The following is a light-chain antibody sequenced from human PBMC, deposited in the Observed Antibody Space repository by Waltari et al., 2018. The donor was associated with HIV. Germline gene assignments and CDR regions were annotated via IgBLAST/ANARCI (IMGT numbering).Light chain of an antibody. J-gene: IGKJ1*01. CDR1: QSVSSNY. CDR3: QQYGTTPWT. V-gene: IGKV3-20*01. CDR2: GAS. Sequence: ENVLTQSPGSMSVYPGERATLSCRASQSVSSNYLAWYQQTPGQAPRLLIYGASNRATCIPERFSGSGSGTDFTLTISRLEPEDFAVYYCQQYGTTPWTFGQGTKVEV.